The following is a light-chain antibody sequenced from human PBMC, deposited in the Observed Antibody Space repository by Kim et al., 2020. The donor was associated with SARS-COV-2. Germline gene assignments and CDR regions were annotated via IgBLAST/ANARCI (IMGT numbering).Light chain of an antibody. Sequence: ASVGDRVSITCRASQSISNYLAWYQQKPGKVPKLLIYAASALQSGVPSRFSVSGSGTDFSLTISSLQPEDVSTYYCQKYNSAPSTFGGGTKVDIK. J-gene: IGKJ4*01. V-gene: IGKV1-27*01. CDR2: AAS. CDR1: QSISNY. CDR3: QKYNSAPST.